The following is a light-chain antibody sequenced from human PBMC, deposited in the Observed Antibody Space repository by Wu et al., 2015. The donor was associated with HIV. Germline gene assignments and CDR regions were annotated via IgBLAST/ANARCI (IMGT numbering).Light chain of an antibody. CDR1: QSISSY. CDR3: QQSYNTPTYT. CDR2: AAS. Sequence: DIQMTQSPSSLSASVGDRVTITCRASQSISSYLNWYQQKPGKAPKLLIYAASSLQSGVPSRFSGSGSGTDFTLTISSLQPEDFATYYCQQSYNTPTYTFGQGTKLEIK. J-gene: IGKJ2*01. V-gene: IGKV1-39*01.